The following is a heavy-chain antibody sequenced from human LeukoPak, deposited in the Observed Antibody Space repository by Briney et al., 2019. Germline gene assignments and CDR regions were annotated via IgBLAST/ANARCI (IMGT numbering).Heavy chain of an antibody. V-gene: IGHV3-21*01. CDR1: GFTFSSYS. Sequence: PGGSLRLSCAASGFTFSSYSMNWVRQAPGKGLEWVSSISSRSINIYYADSVKGRFTISRDNAKNSLYLQMNILRAEDTAVYYWARADPRYFDYWGQGTLVTVSS. CDR2: ISSRSINI. CDR3: ARADPRYFDY. J-gene: IGHJ4*02.